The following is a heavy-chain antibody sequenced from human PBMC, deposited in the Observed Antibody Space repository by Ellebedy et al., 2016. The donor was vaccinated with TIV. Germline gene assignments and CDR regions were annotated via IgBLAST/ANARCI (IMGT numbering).Heavy chain of an antibody. J-gene: IGHJ4*02. CDR1: GFSLNTYW. Sequence: GESLKISCAASGFSLNTYWMSWARQAPGKGLEWVAYISGSGNNIYYADSVQGRFTISRDNAKNSLNLQMDSLRAEDTAVYFCARDAGYNYGYLDYWGQGTLVTVSS. CDR2: ISGSGNNI. CDR3: ARDAGYNYGYLDY. V-gene: IGHV3-48*04. D-gene: IGHD5-18*01.